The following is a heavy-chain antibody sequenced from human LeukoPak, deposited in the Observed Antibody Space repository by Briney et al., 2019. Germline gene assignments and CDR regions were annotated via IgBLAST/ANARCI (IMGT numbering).Heavy chain of an antibody. J-gene: IGHJ4*02. D-gene: IGHD2-2*02. CDR2: IKPSGTEK. Sequence: PGESLRLSCVASGFTFSSYYMTWVRQAPGKGLEWVANIKPSGTEKYYVDSVKGRFTISRDNAKNALFLQTNSLRVEDTALYYCATSPRYCSGTICYNYYFDYWGQGTLVSVSS. CDR1: GFTFSSYY. V-gene: IGHV3-7*03. CDR3: ATSPRYCSGTICYNYYFDY.